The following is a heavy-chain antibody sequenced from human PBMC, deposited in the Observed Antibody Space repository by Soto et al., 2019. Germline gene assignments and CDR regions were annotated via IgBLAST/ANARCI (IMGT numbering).Heavy chain of an antibody. J-gene: IGHJ6*02. CDR2: TYYRSKWYN. V-gene: IGHV6-1*01. Sequence: SQTLSLTCAISGDSVSSNSALWTWIRQSPSRGLEWLGRTYYRSKWYNDYAVSVKSRITINPDTSKNQFSLQLNSVTPDDTAIYYCARGHYYYGLDVWGLGTTVT. CDR1: GDSVSSNSAL. CDR3: ARGHYYYGLDV.